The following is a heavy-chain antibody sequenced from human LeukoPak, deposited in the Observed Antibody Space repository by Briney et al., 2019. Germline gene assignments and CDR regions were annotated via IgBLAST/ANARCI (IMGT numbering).Heavy chain of an antibody. J-gene: IGHJ4*02. CDR1: GFTFSSYW. V-gene: IGHV3-7*01. CDR2: INQDGSEK. D-gene: IGHD1-26*01. CDR3: ARDSANVVGAKSIFDY. Sequence: PGGSLRLSCAASGFTFSSYWMSWVRQAPGKGLEWVANINQDGSEKYYVDSVKGRFTISRDNAKNSLHLQMSSLRAEDTAVYYCARDSANVVGAKSIFDYWGQGTLVTVSS.